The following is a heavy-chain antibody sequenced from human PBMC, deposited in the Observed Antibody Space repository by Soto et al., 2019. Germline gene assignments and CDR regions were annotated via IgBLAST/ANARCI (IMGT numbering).Heavy chain of an antibody. CDR2: IYATGTT. CDR1: GASISGFY. CDR3: VRDGTKTLRDWFDP. V-gene: IGHV4-4*07. Sequence: PSETLSLTCTVSGASISGFYLSWIRKSAGKGLEWIGRIYATGTTDYNPSLKSRVMISVDTSKKQFSLKLRSVTAADTAVYYCVRDGTKTLRDWFDPWGQGISVTVS. D-gene: IGHD1-1*01. J-gene: IGHJ5*02.